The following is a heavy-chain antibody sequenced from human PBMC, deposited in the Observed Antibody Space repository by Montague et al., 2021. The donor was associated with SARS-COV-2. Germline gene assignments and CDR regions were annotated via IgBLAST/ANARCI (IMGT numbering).Heavy chain of an antibody. CDR3: ARVRYYGSGTSLGMDV. D-gene: IGHD3-10*01. CDR2: INHSGST. V-gene: IGHV4-34*01. Sequence: SETLSLTCAVYGGSFSGYYWSWIRQPPGKGLEWIGEINHSGSTNYNPSLKSRVTLPVDTSKNQFSLKLSSVTAADTAVYYCARVRYYGSGTSLGMDVWGQGTTVTVSS. J-gene: IGHJ6*02. CDR1: GGSFSGYY.